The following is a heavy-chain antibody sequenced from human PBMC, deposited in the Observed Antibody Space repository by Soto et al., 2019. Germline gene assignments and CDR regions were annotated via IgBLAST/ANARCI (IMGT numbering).Heavy chain of an antibody. CDR1: GYTLTELS. CDR2: FDPEDGET. D-gene: IGHD6-13*01. V-gene: IGHV1-24*01. Sequence: GASVKVSCKVSGYTLTELSMHWVRQAPGKGLEWMGGFDPEDGETIYAQKFQGRVTMTEDTSTDTAYMELSSLRSEDTAVYYCATNTGYSSSWSFLDYWGQGTLVTVS. CDR3: ATNTGYSSSWSFLDY. J-gene: IGHJ4*02.